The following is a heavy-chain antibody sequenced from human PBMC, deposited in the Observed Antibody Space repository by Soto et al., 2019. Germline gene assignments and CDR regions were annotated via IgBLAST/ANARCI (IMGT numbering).Heavy chain of an antibody. Sequence: GGSLRLSCTASGFTFGDYAMSWFRQAPGKGLEWVGFIRSKAYGGTTEYAASVKGRFTISRDESKSIAYLQMNSLKTEDTAVYYCTRDREFLYYDSSGYHDAFDIWGQGTMVTVSS. CDR2: IRSKAYGGTT. CDR1: GFTFGDYA. J-gene: IGHJ3*02. CDR3: TRDREFLYYDSSGYHDAFDI. D-gene: IGHD3-22*01. V-gene: IGHV3-49*03.